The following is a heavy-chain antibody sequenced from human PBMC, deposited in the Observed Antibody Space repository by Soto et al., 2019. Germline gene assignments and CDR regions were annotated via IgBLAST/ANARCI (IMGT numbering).Heavy chain of an antibody. CDR2: INSDGSST. Sequence: GGALRLSCAASGFTFSTYWMHWVRQAPGKGLVWVSRINSDGSSTSYADSVKGRFTISRDNAKNTLYLQMNSLRAEDTAAYYCARGIKNYYGVDVWGQGTTVTVSS. V-gene: IGHV3-74*01. CDR3: ARGIKNYYGVDV. J-gene: IGHJ6*02. CDR1: GFTFSTYW.